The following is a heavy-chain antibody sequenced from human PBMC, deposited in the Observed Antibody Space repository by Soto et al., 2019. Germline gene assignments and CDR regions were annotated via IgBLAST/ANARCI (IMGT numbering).Heavy chain of an antibody. CDR3: AKALRNKGKDYLFGVDI. CDR2: ISYDGSNK. Sequence: SLRLSCAASGFTFSSYAIHWVRQAPGKGLEWVAVISYDGSNKYYADSVKGRFTISRDNSKNTLYLQMNSLRADDTGIYYCAKALRNKGKDYLFGVDICGQGPTVNVSS. CDR1: GFTFSSYA. V-gene: IGHV3-30-3*01. D-gene: IGHD3-10*01. J-gene: IGHJ6*02.